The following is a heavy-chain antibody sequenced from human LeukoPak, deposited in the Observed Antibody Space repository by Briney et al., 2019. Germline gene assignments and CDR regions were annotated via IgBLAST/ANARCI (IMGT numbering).Heavy chain of an antibody. J-gene: IGHJ6*03. CDR2: IKQDGSEK. CDR3: ARDGKDGYNYGYYYYYMGV. D-gene: IGHD5-24*01. Sequence: GGSLRLSCAASGFTFSSYWMSWVRQAPGKRMEWVANIKQDGSEKYYVDSVKGRFTISRDNAKNSLYLQMNSLRAEDTAVYYCARDGKDGYNYGYYYYYMGVWGKGTTVTVSS. CDR1: GFTFSSYW. V-gene: IGHV3-7*01.